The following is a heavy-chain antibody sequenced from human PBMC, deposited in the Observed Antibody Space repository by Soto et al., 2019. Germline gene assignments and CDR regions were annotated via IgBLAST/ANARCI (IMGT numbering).Heavy chain of an antibody. J-gene: IGHJ5*02. CDR1: GYSFTSYW. Sequence: PGESLKISCKGSGYSFTSYWISWVRQMPGKGLEWMGRIDPSDSYTNYSPSFQGHVTISADKSISTAYLQWSSLKASDTAMYYCARQSELTGKSYNWFDPWGQGTLVTVSS. CDR3: ARQSELTGKSYNWFDP. D-gene: IGHD1-20*01. V-gene: IGHV5-10-1*01. CDR2: IDPSDSYT.